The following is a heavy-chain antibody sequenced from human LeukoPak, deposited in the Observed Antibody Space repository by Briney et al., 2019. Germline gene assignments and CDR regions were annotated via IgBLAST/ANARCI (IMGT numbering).Heavy chain of an antibody. CDR3: VRQDYYDSSGRPVAFDI. CDR1: GGSFSGYY. J-gene: IGHJ3*02. D-gene: IGHD3-22*01. CDR2: INHSGST. V-gene: IGHV4-34*01. Sequence: SETLSLTCAVYGGSFSGYYWSWIRQPPGKGLEWIGEINHSGSTNYSPSLKSRVTISVDASKNQFSLKLSSVTAADTAVYYCVRQDYYDSSGRPVAFDIWGQGTMVTVSS.